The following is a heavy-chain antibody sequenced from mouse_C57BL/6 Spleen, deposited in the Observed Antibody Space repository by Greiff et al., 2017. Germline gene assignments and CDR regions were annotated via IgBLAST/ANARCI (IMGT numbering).Heavy chain of an antibody. CDR3: ARSTTVVAKGDD. J-gene: IGHJ2*01. V-gene: IGHV1-50*01. CDR1: GYTFTSYW. Sequence: QVQLQQPGAELVKPGASVKLSCKASGYTFTSYWMQWVKQRPGQGLEWIGEIDPSDSYTNYNQKFKGKATLTVDTSSSTAYMQLSSLTSEDSAVYYCARSTTVVAKGDDWGQGTTLTVSS. CDR2: IDPSDSYT. D-gene: IGHD1-1*01.